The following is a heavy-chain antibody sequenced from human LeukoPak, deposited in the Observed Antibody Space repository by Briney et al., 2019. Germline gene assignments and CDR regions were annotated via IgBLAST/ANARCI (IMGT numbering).Heavy chain of an antibody. CDR3: ARANHYSDSGGYYYALDY. CDR2: IYYSGTT. CDR1: GGSISSYY. J-gene: IGHJ4*02. D-gene: IGHD3-22*01. V-gene: IGHV4-59*01. Sequence: SETLSLTYTVSGGSISSYYWNWIRQPPGRGLEWVGYIYYSGTTNYDPSLKSRVTISVDTSKNQFSLELTSVTAADTAVYYCARANHYSDSGGYYYALDYWGQGTLVTVSS.